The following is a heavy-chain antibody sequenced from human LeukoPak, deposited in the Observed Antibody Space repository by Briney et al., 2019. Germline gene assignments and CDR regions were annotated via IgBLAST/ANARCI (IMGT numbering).Heavy chain of an antibody. J-gene: IGHJ4*02. CDR1: GFTFSSYG. D-gene: IGHD2-2*01. V-gene: IGHV3-30*02. CDR2: IRYDGSNK. CDR3: AKDLGYCSSTSCRDFDY. Sequence: GGSLRLSCAASGFTFSSYGMHWVRQAPGKGLEWVALIRYDGSNKYYADSVKGRFTISRDNSKNTLYLQMNSLRAEDTAVYYCAKDLGYCSSTSCRDFDYWGQGTLVTVSS.